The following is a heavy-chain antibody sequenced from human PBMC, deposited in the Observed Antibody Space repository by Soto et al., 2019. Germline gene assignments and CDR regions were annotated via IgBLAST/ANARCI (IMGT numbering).Heavy chain of an antibody. CDR1: GCSISSYY. D-gene: IGHD4-17*01. J-gene: IGHJ4*02. CDR2: SYYSGST. Sequence: SETLSLTCTVSGCSISSYYWSWIRQPPGKGLEWIGYSYYSGSTNYNPSLKSRVTISVDTSKNQFSLKLTSVTAADTAVYYCARHSPTVTPATFDYWGQGTLVTVSS. V-gene: IGHV4-59*08. CDR3: ARHSPTVTPATFDY.